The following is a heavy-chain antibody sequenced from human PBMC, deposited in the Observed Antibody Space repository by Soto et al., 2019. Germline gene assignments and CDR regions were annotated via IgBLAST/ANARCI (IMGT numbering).Heavy chain of an antibody. CDR1: GGSISSYY. CDR2: IYYSGST. Sequence: SETLSLTCTVSGGSISSYYWSWIRQPPGKGLEWIGYIYYSGSTNYNPSLKSRVTISVDTSKNQFSLKLSSVTAADTALYYCAKDHYGPAIYGMDVWGQGTTVTVSS. D-gene: IGHD3-10*01. CDR3: AKDHYGPAIYGMDV. J-gene: IGHJ6*02. V-gene: IGHV4-59*08.